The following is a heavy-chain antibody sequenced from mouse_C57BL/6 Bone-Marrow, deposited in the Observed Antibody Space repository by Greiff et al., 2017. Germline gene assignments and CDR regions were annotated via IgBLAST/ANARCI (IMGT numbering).Heavy chain of an antibody. D-gene: IGHD1-1*01. CDR1: GYTFTSYW. V-gene: IGHV1-64*01. CDR2: IHPNSGST. Sequence: QVQLQQPGAELVKPGASVTLSCKASGYTFTSYWMHWVKQRPGQGLEWIGMIHPNSGSTNYNEKFKSKATLTVDKSSSTAYMQLSRLTSEDSAVYYCARGDLRAWFAYWGQGTLVTVSA. CDR3: ARGDLRAWFAY. J-gene: IGHJ3*01.